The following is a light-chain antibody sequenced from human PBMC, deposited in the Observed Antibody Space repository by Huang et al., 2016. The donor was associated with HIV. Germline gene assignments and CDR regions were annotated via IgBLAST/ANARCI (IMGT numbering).Light chain of an antibody. CDR2: KVS. Sequence: DVVMTQSPLSLPVTLGQPASISCRSSESLVYSDGNTYLNWFQQRPGQSPRPLIYKVSIRDSGVPDRFSGSGSGTNFTLKISRVEAEDVGIYYCMQGSHWPPTFGPGTKVDFK. CDR3: MQGSHWPPT. J-gene: IGKJ3*01. V-gene: IGKV2-30*01. CDR1: ESLVYSDGNTY.